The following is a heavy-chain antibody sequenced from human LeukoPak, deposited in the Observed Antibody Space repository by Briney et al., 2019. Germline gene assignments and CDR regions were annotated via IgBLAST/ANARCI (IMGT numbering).Heavy chain of an antibody. D-gene: IGHD2-15*01. J-gene: IGHJ4*02. CDR1: GYTFSSYW. CDR3: ARLVVVSSTPTHFDY. V-gene: IGHV5-51*01. Sequence: GEALQISFKGSGYTFSSYWIGWGRQRPGKGVEWMGSIYTGESNPRYSPSFQGQVTISADKSFSTAYLQWSSLKASDTAMYYCARLVVVSSTPTHFDYWGQGTLVTVSS. CDR2: IYTGESNP.